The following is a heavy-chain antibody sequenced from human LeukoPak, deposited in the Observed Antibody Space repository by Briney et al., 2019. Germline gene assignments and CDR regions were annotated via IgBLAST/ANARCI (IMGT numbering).Heavy chain of an antibody. CDR3: ARGRRTGDRGYYFDC. CDR2: ISRNSGYI. CDR1: GFTFSSYA. V-gene: IGHV3-21*01. Sequence: GGSLRLSCAASGFTFSSYAMNWVRQAPGKGLEWVSSISRNSGYIYYTDSMKGRLTISRDNANNSLYLQMNNLRAEDTAMYYCARGRRTGDRGYYFDCWGQGTLVTVSS. D-gene: IGHD7-27*01. J-gene: IGHJ4*02.